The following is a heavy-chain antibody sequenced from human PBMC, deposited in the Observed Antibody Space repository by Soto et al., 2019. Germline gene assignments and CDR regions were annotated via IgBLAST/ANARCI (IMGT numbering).Heavy chain of an antibody. CDR1: GGSISSSSYY. Sequence: SETLFLTCTVSGGSISSSSYYWGWIRQPPGKGLEWIGSIYYSGSTYYNPSLKSRVTISVDTSKNQFSLKLSPVTAADTAVYYCASQITFNCFDPWGQGTLVTVSS. V-gene: IGHV4-39*01. D-gene: IGHD3-16*01. CDR2: IYYSGST. CDR3: ASQITFNCFDP. J-gene: IGHJ5*02.